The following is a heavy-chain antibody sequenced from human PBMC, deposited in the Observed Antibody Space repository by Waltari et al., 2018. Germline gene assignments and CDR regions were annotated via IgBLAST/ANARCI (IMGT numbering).Heavy chain of an antibody. V-gene: IGHV4-38-2*01. J-gene: IGHJ3*02. CDR3: AKYRGSSSWWDAFDI. CDR2: IYHSGST. CDR1: GYSISSGYY. Sequence: QVQLQESGPGLVKPSETLSLTCAVSGYSISSGYYWGWIRQPPGKGLEWIGSIYHSGSTYYNPSLKSRVTISVDTSKNQFSLKLSSVTAADTAVYYCAKYRGSSSWWDAFDIWGQGTMVTVSS. D-gene: IGHD6-13*01.